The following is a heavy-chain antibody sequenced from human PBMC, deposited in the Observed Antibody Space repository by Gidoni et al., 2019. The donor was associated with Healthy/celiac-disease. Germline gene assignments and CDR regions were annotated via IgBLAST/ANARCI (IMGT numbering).Heavy chain of an antibody. J-gene: IGHJ1*01. V-gene: IGHV3-48*01. CDR3: ARDPPVYYGSGSYYKGEYFQH. CDR2: ISSSSSTI. Sequence: EVQLVESGGGLVQPGGSLRLSCAASGFTFSSYSMNWVRQAPGKGLEWVSYISSSSSTIYYADSVKGRFTISRDNAKNSLYLQMNSLRAEDTAVYYCARDPPVYYGSGSYYKGEYFQHWGQGTLVTVSS. CDR1: GFTFSSYS. D-gene: IGHD3-10*01.